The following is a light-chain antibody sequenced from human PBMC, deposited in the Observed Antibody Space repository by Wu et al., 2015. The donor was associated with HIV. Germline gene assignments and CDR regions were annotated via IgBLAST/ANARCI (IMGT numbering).Light chain of an antibody. CDR3: QQRPPIT. CDR2: DTS. J-gene: IGKJ5*01. V-gene: IGKV3-11*01. Sequence: EIVLTQSPATLSLSPGERATVSCRASQSVDRYLAWYQLKPGQAPRLLIYDTSNRATGIPARFSGSGSGTDFTLTISSLEPEDFAVYYCQQRPPITFGQGTRLEIK. CDR1: QSVDRY.